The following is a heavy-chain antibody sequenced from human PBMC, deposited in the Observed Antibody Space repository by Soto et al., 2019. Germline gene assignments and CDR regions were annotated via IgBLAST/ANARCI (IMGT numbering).Heavy chain of an antibody. V-gene: IGHV4-34*01. CDR1: GGFVSSGNYY. Sequence: QVQLQQWGAGLLKPSETLSLTCAVYGGFVSSGNYYWSWIRQPPGKGLEWIGEMSHSGGTHFNPSLKSRVTTSVDTSKKQFSLKMSPVTAADTALYYRARVERGTATTVVDAFDIWGPGTMVTVSS. CDR3: ARVERGTATTVVDAFDI. J-gene: IGHJ3*02. CDR2: MSHSGGT. D-gene: IGHD1-1*01.